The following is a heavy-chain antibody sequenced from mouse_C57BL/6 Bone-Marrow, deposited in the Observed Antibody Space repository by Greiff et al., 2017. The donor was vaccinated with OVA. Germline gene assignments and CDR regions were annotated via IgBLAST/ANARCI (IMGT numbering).Heavy chain of an antibody. J-gene: IGHJ4*01. CDR1: GFTFSDYY. CDR2: ISNGGGST. Sequence: EVKLMESGGGLVQPGGSLKLSCAASGFTFSDYYMYWVRQTPEKRLEWVAYISNGGGSTYYPDTVKGRFTISRDNAKNTLYLQMSRLKSEDTAMYYCARRGTTVVATGGYYAMDYWGQGTSVTVSS. D-gene: IGHD1-1*01. V-gene: IGHV5-12*01. CDR3: ARRGTTVVATGGYYAMDY.